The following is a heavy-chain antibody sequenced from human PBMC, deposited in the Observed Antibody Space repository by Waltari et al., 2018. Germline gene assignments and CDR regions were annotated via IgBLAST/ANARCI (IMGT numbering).Heavy chain of an antibody. J-gene: IGHJ6*03. V-gene: IGHV1-2*06. CDR2: INPNSGGT. CDR3: ARDSRAGNYYYYYYMDV. Sequence: QVQLVQSGAEVKKPGASVKVSCKASGYTFTGYYMHWVRQAPGQGLEWMGRINPNSGGTNYAKKFQGRVTMTSDTSISTAYMELSRLRSDDTAVYYCARDSRAGNYYYYYYMDVWGKGTTVTVSS. CDR1: GYTFTGYY.